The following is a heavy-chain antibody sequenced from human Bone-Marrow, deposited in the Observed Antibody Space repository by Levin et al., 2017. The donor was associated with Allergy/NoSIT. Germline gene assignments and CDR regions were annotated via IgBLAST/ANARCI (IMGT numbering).Heavy chain of an antibody. CDR3: ARSPYYDFWSGYHSAHFDY. CDR2: FYSGGST. Sequence: GGSLRLSCAASGFTVSSNYMSWVRQAPGKGLEWVSVFYSGGSTYYADSVKGRFTISRDSSKNTLYLQMNSLRAEDTAVYYCARSPYYDFWSGYHSAHFDYWGQGTLVTVST. J-gene: IGHJ4*02. V-gene: IGHV3-66*01. CDR1: GFTVSSNY. D-gene: IGHD3-3*01.